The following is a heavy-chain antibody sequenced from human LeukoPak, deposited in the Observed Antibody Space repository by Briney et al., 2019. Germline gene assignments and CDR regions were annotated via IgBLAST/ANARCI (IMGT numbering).Heavy chain of an antibody. V-gene: IGHV3-23*01. Sequence: ETGGSLRLSCAASGFTFSSYAMSWVRQAPGKGLEWVSTITASGGKYYEDSLKGRFTISRDTSKNTLYLQINSLRAEDTAVYYCAKRGRYYFDQWGQGTLVTVSS. CDR3: AKRGRYYFDQ. J-gene: IGHJ4*02. CDR1: GFTFSSYA. CDR2: ITASGGK.